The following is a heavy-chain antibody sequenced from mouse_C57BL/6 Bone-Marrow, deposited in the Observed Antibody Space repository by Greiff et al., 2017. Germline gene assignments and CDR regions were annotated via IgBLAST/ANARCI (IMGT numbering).Heavy chain of an antibody. Sequence: VQLQESGPELVKPGASVKISCKASGYAFSSSWMNWVKQRPGKGLEWIGRIYPGDGDTNYNGKFKGKATLTADKSSSTASMQLSSLTSEDSAVYVCARDGDYDGYYPYAMDYWGQGTAVTVSA. D-gene: IGHD2-3*01. CDR2: IYPGDGDT. CDR1: GYAFSSSW. J-gene: IGHJ4*01. V-gene: IGHV1-82*01. CDR3: ARDGDYDGYYPYAMDY.